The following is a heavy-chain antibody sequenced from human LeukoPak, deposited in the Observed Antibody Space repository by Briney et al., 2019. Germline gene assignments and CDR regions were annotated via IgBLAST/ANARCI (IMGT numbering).Heavy chain of an antibody. J-gene: IGHJ4*02. CDR2: ISPTGSTT. CDR1: GFSFSGHW. V-gene: IGHV3-74*01. D-gene: IGHD6-6*01. CDR3: ARGPNSNWSGLDF. Sequence: PGGSLRLSCTASGFSFSGHWMHWARHRPGKGLVWVSRISPTGSTTSYADSVKGRFTVSRDNAKNTLYLQVNNLRAEDTAVYYCARGPNSNWSGLDFWGQGTLLTVSS.